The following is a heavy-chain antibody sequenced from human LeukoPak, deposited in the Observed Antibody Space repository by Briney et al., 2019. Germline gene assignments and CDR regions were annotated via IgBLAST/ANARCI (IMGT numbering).Heavy chain of an antibody. CDR2: IDYGGST. V-gene: IGHV4-39*07. D-gene: IGHD6-19*01. CDR1: GDSSYNRIYY. Sequence: SETLSLTCTVSGDSSYNRIYYWGWIRQPPGKGLEWIGSIDYGGSTYYNPSLKSRATISVDTSKNQFSLKLSSVTAADTAVYYCAREYTLYRSGWFLDYWGQGTLVTVSS. CDR3: AREYTLYRSGWFLDY. J-gene: IGHJ4*02.